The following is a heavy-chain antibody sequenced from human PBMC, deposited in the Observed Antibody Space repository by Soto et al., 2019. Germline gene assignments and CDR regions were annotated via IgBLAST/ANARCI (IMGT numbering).Heavy chain of an antibody. D-gene: IGHD5-12*01. CDR3: ARRYSGSKTLDY. CDR2: INQDGSGI. J-gene: IGHJ4*02. CDR1: GFTFSSYW. V-gene: IGHV3-7*03. Sequence: PGGSLRLSWAASGFTFSSYWMSWVRQAPGKGLEWVANINQDGSGIYYVDSVKGRFAISRDNAKNSLYLQMNSLRAEDTAVYYCARRYSGSKTLDYWGQGTLVTGSS.